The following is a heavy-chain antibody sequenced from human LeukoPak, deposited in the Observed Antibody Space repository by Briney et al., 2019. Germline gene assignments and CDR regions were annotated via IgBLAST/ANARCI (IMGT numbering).Heavy chain of an antibody. CDR1: GYTFTDYT. V-gene: IGHV1-3*03. D-gene: IGHD2-15*01. CDR2: INGGSGNT. CDR3: ARALRRYDVGSGQFDY. Sequence: ASVKVSCKASGYTFTDYTMHWLRQAPGQRLDWMGWINGGSGNTKYSPEFQGRVTITRDTSASTAYMELSSLRSEDTAVYYCARALRRYDVGSGQFDYWGQGTLVTVSS. J-gene: IGHJ4*02.